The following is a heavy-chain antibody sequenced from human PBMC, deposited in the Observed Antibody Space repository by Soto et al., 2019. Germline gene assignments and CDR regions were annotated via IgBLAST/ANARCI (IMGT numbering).Heavy chain of an antibody. Sequence: QITLKESGPTLVKPTQTLTLTCTFSGFSLSTNGVGVGWIRQPPGKALEWLGIIYWDDDKRYRPSLKSRLTITKDTSKNQLVLTMTNMDPVDTATYYCAHLPWKQLWPRAPVVYWGQGTPVTVSS. CDR2: IYWDDDK. CDR3: AHLPWKQLWPRAPVVY. V-gene: IGHV2-5*02. J-gene: IGHJ4*02. CDR1: GFSLSTNGVG. D-gene: IGHD5-18*01.